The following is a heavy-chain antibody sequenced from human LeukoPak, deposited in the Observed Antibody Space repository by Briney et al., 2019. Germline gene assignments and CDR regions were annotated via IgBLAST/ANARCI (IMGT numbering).Heavy chain of an antibody. J-gene: IGHJ4*02. V-gene: IGHV3-23*01. Sequence: PGGSLRLSCEASGFTVSSYAMSWVRQAPGKGLAWVSVISSSADSTYYADSVKGRFTISRDNSKNTLYLQMNNLRAEDTAVYYCAKPLEKYTYGGNFDYWGQGILVTSPQ. CDR1: GFTVSSYA. CDR3: AKPLEKYTYGGNFDY. D-gene: IGHD4-23*01. CDR2: ISSSADST.